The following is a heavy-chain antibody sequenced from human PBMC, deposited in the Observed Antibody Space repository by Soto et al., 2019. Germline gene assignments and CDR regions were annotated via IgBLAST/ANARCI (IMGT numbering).Heavy chain of an antibody. CDR2: IHHTGTA. D-gene: IGHD5-12*01. CDR3: ARYSVATIRFFDY. J-gene: IGHJ4*02. V-gene: IGHV4-59*01. CDR1: GDSITDYY. Sequence: ASETLSLTCTVSGDSITDYYWSWILESPGKGLEWIAYIHHTGTANYNPSLKSRVTISVDTSKSQFSLRLSSVTAADTAVYFCARYSVATIRFFDYWGQGTLVTVSS.